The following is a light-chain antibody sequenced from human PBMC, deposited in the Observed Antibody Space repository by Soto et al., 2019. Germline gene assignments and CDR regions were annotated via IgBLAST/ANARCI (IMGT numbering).Light chain of an antibody. J-gene: IGLJ1*01. CDR2: EVT. CDR3: SSYTSSSSLYA. V-gene: IGLV2-14*01. Sequence: QSALTQPASVSGSPGQSITISCTGTSSDVGGHNYVSWYQQHPGTAPKLMIYEVTNRPSGVSNRFSGSKSGNTASLTISGLQAEDEADYYCSSYTSSSSLYAFGTGTKVTVL. CDR1: SSDVGGHNY.